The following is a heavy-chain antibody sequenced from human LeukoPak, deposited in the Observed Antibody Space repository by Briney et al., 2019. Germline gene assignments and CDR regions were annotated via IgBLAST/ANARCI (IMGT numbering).Heavy chain of an antibody. CDR1: GFTFSSYS. J-gene: IGHJ4*02. V-gene: IGHV3-21*01. CDR2: ISSSSSCI. CDR3: ARDGFGNNYALYYFDS. D-gene: IGHD5-18*01. Sequence: GGSLRLSCAASGFTFSSYSMNWVRQAPGKGLEWVSSISSSSSCIYYADSVKGRFTISRDNAKNSLYLQMNSLRAEDTAVYYCARDGFGNNYALYYFDSWGQGTLVTVSS.